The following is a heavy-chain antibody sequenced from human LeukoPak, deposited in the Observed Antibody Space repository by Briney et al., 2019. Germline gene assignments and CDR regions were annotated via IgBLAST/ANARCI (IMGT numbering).Heavy chain of an antibody. Sequence: ASVKVSCKASGYTFTDYYVHWVRQAPGQGLEWMGRIIPILGIANYAQKFQGRVTITADKSTSTAYMELSSLRSEDTAVYYCARETSLAAAGTGKGTQFDYWGQGTLVTVSS. D-gene: IGHD6-13*01. J-gene: IGHJ4*02. CDR1: GYTFTDYY. CDR2: IIPILGIA. CDR3: ARETSLAAAGTGKGTQFDY. V-gene: IGHV1-69*04.